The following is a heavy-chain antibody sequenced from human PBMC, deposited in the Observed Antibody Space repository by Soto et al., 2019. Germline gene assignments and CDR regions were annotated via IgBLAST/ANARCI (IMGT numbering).Heavy chain of an antibody. D-gene: IGHD3-22*01. Sequence: EGQLLQSGGGLVQPGGSLRLSCTGSGFIFSSYAMSWVRQAPGKGLEWISGLNGGGSNTLYADSVKGRFTISSDNFKNTLYLQMNSLRAEDTAVYYCAKDKDGVITRSHFDYWGQGNLVTVSS. CDR2: LNGGGSNT. V-gene: IGHV3-23*01. J-gene: IGHJ4*02. CDR3: AKDKDGVITRSHFDY. CDR1: GFIFSSYA.